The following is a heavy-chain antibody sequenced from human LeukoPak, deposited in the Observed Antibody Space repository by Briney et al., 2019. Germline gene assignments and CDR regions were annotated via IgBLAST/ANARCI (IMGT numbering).Heavy chain of an antibody. Sequence: GRSLRLSCAASGFTFSSYGMHWVRQAPGKGPEWVAVISYDGSNAYYADSVKGRFTISRDNSKNTLYLQMNSLRTEDTAVYYCAKDLGGYSSGWFLDWGQGTLVTVSS. J-gene: IGHJ4*02. V-gene: IGHV3-30*18. D-gene: IGHD6-19*01. CDR3: AKDLGGYSSGWFLD. CDR1: GFTFSSYG. CDR2: ISYDGSNA.